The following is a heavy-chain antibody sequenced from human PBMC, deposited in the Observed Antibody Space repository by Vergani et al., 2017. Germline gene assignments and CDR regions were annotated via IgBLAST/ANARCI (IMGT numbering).Heavy chain of an antibody. CDR2: IYHSGSN. D-gene: IGHD2-2*01. CDR1: GGSISSGGYS. J-gene: IGHJ6*03. Sequence: QLQLQESGSGLVKPSQTLSLTCAVSGGSISSGGYSWSWIRQPPGKGLEWIGYIYHSGSNYYNPSLKSRVTISVDSSKNQFSLKLSSVTAADTAVYHCARDLRYCRSTSCPTRSYYYMDVWGKGTTVTVSS. CDR3: ARDLRYCRSTSCPTRSYYYMDV. V-gene: IGHV4-30-2*01.